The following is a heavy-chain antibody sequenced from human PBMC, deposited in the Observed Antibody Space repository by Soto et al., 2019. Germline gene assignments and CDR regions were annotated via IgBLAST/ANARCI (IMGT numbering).Heavy chain of an antibody. Sequence: QVQLRESGPGLVKPSETLSLTCTISGGSLSNYYWSWIRQTPGKGLEWIGYVHYSGSINYNPSLQSRVTISVDTSKNEFSLRLGSVTAADTAVYFCAKGRKASKAWFYAWGQGTLVTVSS. V-gene: IGHV4-59*01. CDR1: GGSLSNYY. J-gene: IGHJ5*02. D-gene: IGHD2-2*01. CDR3: AKGRKASKAWFYA. CDR2: VHYSGSI.